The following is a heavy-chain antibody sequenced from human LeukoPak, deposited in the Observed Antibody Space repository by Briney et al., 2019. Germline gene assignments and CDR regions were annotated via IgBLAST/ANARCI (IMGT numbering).Heavy chain of an antibody. CDR1: GLAFSTYS. Sequence: GGSLRLSCAASGLAFSTYSMSWVRHAPGKGLYLFLCISSSGSSTYYADSVKGRFTISRDNSKNTLYLQMNSLRAEDTAVYYCAKDAAGPEYWGQGTLVTVSS. V-gene: IGHV3-23*01. D-gene: IGHD6-13*01. CDR3: AKDAAGPEY. CDR2: ISSSGSST. J-gene: IGHJ4*02.